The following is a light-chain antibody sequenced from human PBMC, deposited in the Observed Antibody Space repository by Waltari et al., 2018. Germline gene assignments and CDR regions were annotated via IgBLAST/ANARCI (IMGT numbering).Light chain of an antibody. V-gene: IGKV1-5*03. CDR1: QTILTW. Sequence: DTQVTQSPSTLSASVGDSVTITCRASQTILTWMAWYQQKPGKAPKLLIYKESRLESGVPSRFSGTASGTEFTLTISSLQPDDSATYYCQQYHDYSTFGQGTKLEIK. CDR3: QQYHDYST. CDR2: KES. J-gene: IGKJ2*01.